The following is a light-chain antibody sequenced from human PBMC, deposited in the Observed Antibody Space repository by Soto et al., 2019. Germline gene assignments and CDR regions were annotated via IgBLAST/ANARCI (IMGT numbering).Light chain of an antibody. CDR2: YNN. CDR3: GAWKTTAALLL. V-gene: IGLV1-51*01. J-gene: IGLJ2*01. CDR1: STNIGSNH. Sequence: QSVLTQPPSVSASPGQSVTISCSGSSTNIGSNHVSSYQQFPRTDPTLLIYYNNNRPSEIPDRCSGSTTRTSATLGITGLPTRNEADYNCGAWKTTAALLLFGEGTKLTVL.